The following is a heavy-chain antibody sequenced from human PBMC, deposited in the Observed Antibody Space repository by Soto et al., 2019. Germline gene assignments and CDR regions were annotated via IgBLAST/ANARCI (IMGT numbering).Heavy chain of an antibody. D-gene: IGHD5-18*01. Sequence: GGSLRLSCAASGFTFSSYAMSWVRQAPGKGLEWVSAISGSGGSTYYADSVKGRFTISRDNSKNTLYLQMNSLRAEDTAVYYCAKDAAMVTRLAEYFQHWGQGTLVTVSS. CDR2: ISGSGGST. CDR1: GFTFSSYA. V-gene: IGHV3-23*01. J-gene: IGHJ1*01. CDR3: AKDAAMVTRLAEYFQH.